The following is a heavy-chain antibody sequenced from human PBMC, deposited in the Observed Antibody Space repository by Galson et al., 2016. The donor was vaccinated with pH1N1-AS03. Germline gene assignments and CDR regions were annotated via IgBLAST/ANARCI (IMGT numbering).Heavy chain of an antibody. CDR2: IYPVDSDT. J-gene: IGHJ6*02. V-gene: IGHV5-51*01. Sequence: QSGAEVKKTGESLQISCKGSGYSFTNHWIAWVRQMPGKGLEWMGFIYPVDSDTRYSPSFQGQVTISADKSVTTAYLQWSSLKASDTAIYHCARHREYQVLSSPMDVWGQGTTVTVSS. CDR1: GYSFTNHW. CDR3: ARHREYQVLSSPMDV. D-gene: IGHD2-2*01.